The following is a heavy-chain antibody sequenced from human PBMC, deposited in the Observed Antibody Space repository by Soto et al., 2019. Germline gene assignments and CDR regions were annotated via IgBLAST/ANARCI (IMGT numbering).Heavy chain of an antibody. CDR1: GFTFDDYN. Sequence: EVQLVESGGGLVQPGRSLRLSCAASGFTFDDYNMHWVRQAPGKGLEWVSGINWNSFSKGYADSVKGRFTISRDNAKSSLYLQLNSLRAEDTALYYCAKELVWFGECPGTCALHMWGQGTMVTVSS. D-gene: IGHD3-10*01. CDR3: AKELVWFGECPGTCALHM. CDR2: INWNSFSK. J-gene: IGHJ3*02. V-gene: IGHV3-9*01.